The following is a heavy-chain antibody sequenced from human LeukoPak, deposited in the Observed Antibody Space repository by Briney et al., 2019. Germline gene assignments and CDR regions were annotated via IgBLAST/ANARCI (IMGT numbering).Heavy chain of an antibody. Sequence: SETLSLTCTVSGGSISSGGYYWSWLRQHPGTGLERIGYIYYSGSTYYNPSLKSRVTISVDTSKNQFSLKLSSVTAADTAVYYCARDRKGRNDAFDIWGQGTMVTVSS. CDR1: GGSISSGGYY. CDR3: ARDRKGRNDAFDI. CDR2: IYYSGST. J-gene: IGHJ3*02. V-gene: IGHV4-31*03.